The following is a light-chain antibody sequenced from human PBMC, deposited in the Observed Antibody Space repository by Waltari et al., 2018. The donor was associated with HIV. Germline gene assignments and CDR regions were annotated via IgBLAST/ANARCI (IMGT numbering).Light chain of an antibody. CDR1: NIGSES. CDR2: DDS. Sequence: SYVLTQPPSVSVAPGQTARITCGGDNIGSESVHWYRQKPGQAPLLLVYDDSDRPSGIPERFSGSNSGNTATLTIRRVEAGDEADYYCQVWESSTDHWVFGGGTKLTV. V-gene: IGLV3-21*02. CDR3: QVWESSTDHWV. J-gene: IGLJ3*02.